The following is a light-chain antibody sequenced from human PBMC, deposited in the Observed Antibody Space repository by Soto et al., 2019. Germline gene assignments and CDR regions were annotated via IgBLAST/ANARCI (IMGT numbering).Light chain of an antibody. CDR2: AAS. CDR3: QQLDSAPLS. CDR1: QSISNY. Sequence: IQETHSPSSLCISAGERGANISRTTQSISNYLNWYQQKPGKVPKLLIYAASSLQSGVPSRFSGSGSGTDFTLTISSLQPEDFATYYCQQLDSAPLSFGGGTKVDIK. V-gene: IGKV1-39*01. J-gene: IGKJ4*01.